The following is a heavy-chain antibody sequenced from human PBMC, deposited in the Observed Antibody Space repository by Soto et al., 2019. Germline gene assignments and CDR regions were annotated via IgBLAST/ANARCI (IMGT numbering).Heavy chain of an antibody. D-gene: IGHD6-19*01. CDR1: GFSLSTSGMC. Sequence: GSGPTLVNPTQTLTLTCTFSGFSLSTSGMCVSWIRQPPGKALEWLARIDWDDDKYYSTSLKTRLTISKDTSKNQVVLTMTNMDSVDTGTYYCALTNAWYSSDADDWGQGTLVTVSS. CDR2: IDWDDDK. CDR3: ALTNAWYSSDADD. J-gene: IGHJ4*02. V-gene: IGHV2-70*11.